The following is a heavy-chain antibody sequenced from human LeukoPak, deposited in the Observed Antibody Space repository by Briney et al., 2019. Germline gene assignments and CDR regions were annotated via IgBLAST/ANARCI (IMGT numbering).Heavy chain of an antibody. CDR3: ARVENVIYYDSRAGAFDI. Sequence: SETLSLTCTVSGGSISSGGYYWSWIRQHPGKGPEWIGYIYYSGSTYYNPSLKSRVTISVDTSKNQFSLKLSSVTAADTAVYYCARVENVIYYDSRAGAFDIWGQGTMVTVSS. V-gene: IGHV4-31*03. D-gene: IGHD3-22*01. CDR1: GGSISSGGYY. CDR2: IYYSGST. J-gene: IGHJ3*02.